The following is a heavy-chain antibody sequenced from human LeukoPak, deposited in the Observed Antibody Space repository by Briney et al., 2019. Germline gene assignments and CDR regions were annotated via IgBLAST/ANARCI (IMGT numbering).Heavy chain of an antibody. D-gene: IGHD1-1*01. Sequence: GGSLRLSCAVSGFSFGSFWMTWIRQAPGKGLEWVGHINEDGSQTNYIDSVTGRFTISRDNTKDSLYLQMNSLRAEDTAVYFCVRDVGYFHFDSWGQGILVTVSS. J-gene: IGHJ4*02. V-gene: IGHV3-7*01. CDR2: INEDGSQT. CDR3: VRDVGYFHFDS. CDR1: GFSFGSFW.